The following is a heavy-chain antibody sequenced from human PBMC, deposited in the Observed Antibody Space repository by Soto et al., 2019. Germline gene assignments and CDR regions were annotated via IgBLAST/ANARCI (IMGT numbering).Heavy chain of an antibody. Sequence: NPSETLSLTCAVSGAYISSYYWSWIRQPPGKGLEWIGYTYYSGSTNYNPSLKSRVTMSVDTSKNQFSLKLNSVTAADTAVYYCARTYCSGGSCYPGGNWFDPWGQGTLVTVSS. V-gene: IGHV4-59*01. CDR1: GAYISSYY. J-gene: IGHJ5*02. CDR2: TYYSGST. D-gene: IGHD2-15*01. CDR3: ARTYCSGGSCYPGGNWFDP.